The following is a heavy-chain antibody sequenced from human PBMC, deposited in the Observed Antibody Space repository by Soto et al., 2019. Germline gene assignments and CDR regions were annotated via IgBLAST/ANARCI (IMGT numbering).Heavy chain of an antibody. CDR2: MNPNSGNT. Sequence: GASVKVSCKASGYTFTSYDINWVRQATGQGLEWMGWMNPNSGNTGYAQKFQGRVTMTRNTSISTAYMELSSLRSEDTAVYYCASARFYYYYYGMDVWGQGTTVTVSS. J-gene: IGHJ6*02. CDR1: GYTFTSYD. CDR3: ASARFYYYYYGMDV. V-gene: IGHV1-8*01.